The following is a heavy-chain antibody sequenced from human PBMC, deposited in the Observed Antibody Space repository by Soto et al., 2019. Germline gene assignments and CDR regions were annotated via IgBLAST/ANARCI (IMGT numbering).Heavy chain of an antibody. CDR2: IDNDGSSR. D-gene: IGHD6-19*01. J-gene: IGHJ4*02. CDR3: ATGSGWYSPDY. V-gene: IGHV3-74*01. Sequence: EVQLVESGGGFVQPGGSLRLSCAASGFTFSSNWMHWVRQGPGKGLVWVSRIDNDGSSRDYADSVKGRFTISRDNAKNTLYLEMRSLRAEDTAVYYCATGSGWYSPDYWGQGTLVTVSS. CDR1: GFTFSSNW.